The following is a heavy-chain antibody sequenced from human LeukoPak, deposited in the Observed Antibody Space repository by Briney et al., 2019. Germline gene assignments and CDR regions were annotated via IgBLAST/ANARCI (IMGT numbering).Heavy chain of an antibody. D-gene: IGHD3-16*02. V-gene: IGHV2-5*02. Sequence: GPTLVKPTQTLTLTCTFSGFSLSTNGVGVGWIRQPPGKALEWLALIYCDDDKRYSPSLKSRLTITKDTSKNQVVLTMTNMDPVDTATYYCARENHYDYVWGSYRQKYFDYWGQGTLVTVSS. CDR1: GFSLSTNGVG. J-gene: IGHJ4*02. CDR2: IYCDDDK. CDR3: ARENHYDYVWGSYRQKYFDY.